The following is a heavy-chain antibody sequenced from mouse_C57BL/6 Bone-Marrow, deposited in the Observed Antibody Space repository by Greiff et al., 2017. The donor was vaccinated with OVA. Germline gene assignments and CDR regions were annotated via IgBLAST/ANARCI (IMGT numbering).Heavy chain of an antibody. D-gene: IGHD2-2*01. CDR1: EYEFPSHD. Sequence: VQLQQSGGGLVQPGESLKLSCESNEYEFPSHDMSWVRKTPEKRLELVAAINSDGGSTYYPDTMERRFIISRDNTKKTLYLQLSSLKSEDTALYYCAGHGYVSTWFAYWGQGTLVTVSA. CDR2: INSDGGST. CDR3: AGHGYVSTWFAY. J-gene: IGHJ3*01. V-gene: IGHV5-2*01.